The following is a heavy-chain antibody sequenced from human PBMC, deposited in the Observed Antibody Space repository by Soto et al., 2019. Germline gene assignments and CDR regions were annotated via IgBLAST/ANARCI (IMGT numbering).Heavy chain of an antibody. D-gene: IGHD1-26*01. CDR1: GFTFSSYA. Sequence: GGSLRLSCAASGFTFSSYAMHWVRQAPGKGLEWVAVIPYDGSNKYYADSVKGRFTISRDNSKNTLYLQMNSLRAEDTAVYYCARETGVGGGFDYWGQGTLVTVSS. CDR2: IPYDGSNK. CDR3: ARETGVGGGFDY. V-gene: IGHV3-30*04. J-gene: IGHJ4*02.